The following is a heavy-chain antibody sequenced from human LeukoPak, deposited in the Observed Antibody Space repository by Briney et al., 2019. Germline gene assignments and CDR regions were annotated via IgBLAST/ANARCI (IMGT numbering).Heavy chain of an antibody. CDR2: IIPILGIA. D-gene: IGHD6-19*01. CDR3: ASSSSGWYGMDV. CDR1: GGTFSSYA. Sequence: SVKVSCKASGGTFSSYAISWVRQAPGQGLEWMGRIIPILGIANYAQKFQGRVTITADKSTSTAYMELSSLRSEDTTVYYCASSSSGWYGMDVWGQGTTVTVSS. J-gene: IGHJ6*02. V-gene: IGHV1-69*04.